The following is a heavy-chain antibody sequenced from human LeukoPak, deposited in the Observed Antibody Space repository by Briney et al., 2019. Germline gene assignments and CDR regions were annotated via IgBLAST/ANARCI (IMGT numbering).Heavy chain of an antibody. Sequence: GGSLRLSCAASGFTFDDYAMHWVRQAPGKGLEWVANIKQDGSEKYYVDSVKGRFTISRDNAKNSLYLQMNSLRAEDTAVYYCAREYSSSWYQSVDYGMDVWGQGTTVTVSS. D-gene: IGHD6-13*01. CDR2: IKQDGSEK. J-gene: IGHJ6*02. CDR1: GFTFDDYA. CDR3: AREYSSSWYQSVDYGMDV. V-gene: IGHV3-7*01.